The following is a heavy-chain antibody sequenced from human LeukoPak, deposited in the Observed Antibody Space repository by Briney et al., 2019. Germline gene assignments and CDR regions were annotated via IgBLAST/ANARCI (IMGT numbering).Heavy chain of an antibody. CDR2: ISCSGGST. Sequence: GDSLRLSCAASGCICSSYAMSWVHKGPGKGLECVSTISCSGGSTYYADSEKGRFTISRDNSENTVYLQMNSLRAEDTAEYYWAKGRSCISDVCDGGFDYWGQGTLVAVCS. V-gene: IGHV3-23*01. D-gene: IGHD2-8*01. J-gene: IGHJ4*02. CDR1: GCICSSYA. CDR3: AKGRSCISDVCDGGFDY.